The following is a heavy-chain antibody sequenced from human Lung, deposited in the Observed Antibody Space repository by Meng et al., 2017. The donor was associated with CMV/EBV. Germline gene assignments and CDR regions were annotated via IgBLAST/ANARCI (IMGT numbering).Heavy chain of an antibody. J-gene: IGHJ4*02. CDR2: ISYDGSNK. Sequence: GGSLRLXCAASGFTFSSYAMHWVRQAPGKGLEWVAVISYDGSNKYYADSVKGRFTISRDNSKNTLYLQMNSLRAEDTAVYYCARPGSYGGTPYDLDYWGQGTLVTAPQ. CDR3: ARPGSYGGTPYDLDY. D-gene: IGHD4-23*01. CDR1: GFTFSSYA. V-gene: IGHV3-30-3*01.